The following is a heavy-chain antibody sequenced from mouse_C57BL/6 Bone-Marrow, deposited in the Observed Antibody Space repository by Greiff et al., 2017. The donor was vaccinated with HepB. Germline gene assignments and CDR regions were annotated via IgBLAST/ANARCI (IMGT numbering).Heavy chain of an antibody. D-gene: IGHD1-1*01. CDR2: IDPETGGT. CDR3: TRDEGLRSGYFDV. CDR1: GYTFTDYE. Sequence: VKLVESGAELVRPGASVTLSCKASGYTFTDYEMHWVKQTPVHGLEWIGAIDPETGGTAYNQKFKGKAILTADKSSSTAYMELRSLTSEDSAVYYCTRDEGLRSGYFDVWGTGTTVTVSS. V-gene: IGHV1-15*01. J-gene: IGHJ1*03.